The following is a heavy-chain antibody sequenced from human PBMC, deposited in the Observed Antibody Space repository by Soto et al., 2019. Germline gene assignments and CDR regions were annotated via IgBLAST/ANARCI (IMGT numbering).Heavy chain of an antibody. CDR1: GYTFTSYA. V-gene: IGHV1-3*01. Sequence: ASVKVSCKASGYTFTSYAMHWVRQAPGQRLEWMGWINAGNGNTKYSQKFQGRVTITRDTSASTAYMELSSLRSEDTAVYYCARSPPRRYCSGGSCYKGDNWFDPWGQGTLVTVSS. CDR2: INAGNGNT. J-gene: IGHJ5*02. CDR3: ARSPPRRYCSGGSCYKGDNWFDP. D-gene: IGHD2-15*01.